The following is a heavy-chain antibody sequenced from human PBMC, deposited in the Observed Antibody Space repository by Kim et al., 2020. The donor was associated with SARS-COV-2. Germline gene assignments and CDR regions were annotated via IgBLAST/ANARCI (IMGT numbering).Heavy chain of an antibody. CDR1: GGTFSSYA. CDR2: IIPIFGTA. V-gene: IGHV1-69*13. Sequence: SVKVSCKASGGTFSSYAISWVRQAPGQGLEWMGGIIPIFGTANYAQKFQGRVTITADESTSTAYMELSSLRSEDTAVYYCARAGSRRAYCGGDCRFDPWGQGTLVTVSS. CDR3: ARAGSRRAYCGGDCRFDP. J-gene: IGHJ5*02. D-gene: IGHD2-21*02.